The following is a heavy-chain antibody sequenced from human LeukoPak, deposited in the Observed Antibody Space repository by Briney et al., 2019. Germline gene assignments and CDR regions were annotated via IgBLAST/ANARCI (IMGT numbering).Heavy chain of an antibody. CDR3: ARDRGYSSLGWFDP. D-gene: IGHD6-13*01. CDR1: GGSISNWY. J-gene: IGHJ5*02. CDR2: ISTSGST. Sequence: SETLSLTCAVSGGSISNWYWSWIRHPPGKGLEWIGSISTSGSTNYNPSLKSRVIISVDTSKNQFSLKLSSVTAADTAVYYCARDRGYSSLGWFDPWGQGTLVTVSS. V-gene: IGHV4-4*09.